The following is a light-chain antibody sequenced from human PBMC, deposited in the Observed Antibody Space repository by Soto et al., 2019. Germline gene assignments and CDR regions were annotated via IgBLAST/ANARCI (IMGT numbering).Light chain of an antibody. CDR2: NDN. CDR1: SSNIGAGYH. Sequence: QSVLTQPPSVSGAPGQRVTISCTGSSSNIGAGYHVHWYQHLPGTAPKILIFNDNQRPSGVPDRFSGSKSGTSASLAITGLQAEDEADYYCQSYDTSLSGSGVFGGGTKLTVL. CDR3: QSYDTSLSGSGV. V-gene: IGLV1-40*01. J-gene: IGLJ2*01.